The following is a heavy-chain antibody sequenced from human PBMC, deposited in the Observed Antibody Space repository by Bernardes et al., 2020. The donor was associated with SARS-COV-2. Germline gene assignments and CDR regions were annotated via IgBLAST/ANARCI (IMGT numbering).Heavy chain of an antibody. D-gene: IGHD5-12*01. V-gene: IGHV3-48*03. CDR1: GFTFSSYE. J-gene: IGHJ6*02. Sequence: GSLRLSCAASGFTFSSYEMNWVRQAPGKGLEWVSYISSSGSTIYYADSVKGRFTISRDNAKNSLYLQMNSLRAEDTAVYYCARGYSYYYGMDVWGQGTTVTVSS. CDR2: ISSSGSTI. CDR3: ARGYSYYYGMDV.